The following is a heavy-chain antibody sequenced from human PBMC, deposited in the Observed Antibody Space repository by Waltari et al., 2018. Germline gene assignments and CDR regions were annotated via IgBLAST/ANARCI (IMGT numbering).Heavy chain of an antibody. V-gene: IGHV4-30-4*08. CDR3: ARDTRYCSSTSCDLNWFDP. D-gene: IGHD2-2*01. CDR1: GGSISSGDYY. Sequence: QVQLQESGPGLVKPSQTLSLTCTVSGGSISSGDYYWSWIRQPPGKGLEWIGYIHYSGSTYYNPSLKSRVTIAVDTSKNQFSLKLSSVTAADTAVYYCARDTRYCSSTSCDLNWFDPWGQGTLVTVSS. CDR2: IHYSGST. J-gene: IGHJ5*02.